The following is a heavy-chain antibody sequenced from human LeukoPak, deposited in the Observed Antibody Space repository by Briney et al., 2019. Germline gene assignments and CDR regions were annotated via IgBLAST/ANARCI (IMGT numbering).Heavy chain of an antibody. Sequence: SETLSLTCAVYGGSFSGYYWSWIRQPPGKGLEWIGYIYYSGSTYYNPSLKSRVTISVDTSKNQFSLKLSSVTAADTAVYYCAGQMATINPFDYWGQGTLVTVSS. CDR1: GGSFSGYY. CDR3: AGQMATINPFDY. V-gene: IGHV4-59*06. CDR2: IYYSGST. J-gene: IGHJ4*02. D-gene: IGHD5-24*01.